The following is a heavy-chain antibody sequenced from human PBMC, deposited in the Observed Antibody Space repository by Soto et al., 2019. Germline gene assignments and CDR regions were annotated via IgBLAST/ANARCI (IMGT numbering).Heavy chain of an antibody. J-gene: IGHJ5*02. D-gene: IGHD3-10*01. V-gene: IGHV1-18*01. Sequence: QVQLVQSGAEVKKPGASVKVSCKASGYTFTNYGISWVRQAPGQGLEWMGWINTYNGNTNHAQKLQGRVTMTTDTSTSTAYMELRSLRSDDTAVYYCARGVGSGTYYIQYNWFDPLGQGTLVTVSS. CDR3: ARGVGSGTYYIQYNWFDP. CDR2: INTYNGNT. CDR1: GYTFTNYG.